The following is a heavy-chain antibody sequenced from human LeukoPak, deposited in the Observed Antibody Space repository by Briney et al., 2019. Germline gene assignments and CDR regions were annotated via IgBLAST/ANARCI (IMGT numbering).Heavy chain of an antibody. D-gene: IGHD3-10*01. CDR2: INHSGNT. CDR1: GGSISSSSYY. V-gene: IGHV4-39*07. CDR3: ARVLVWVGERYYMDV. Sequence: NPSETLSLTCTVSGGSISSSSYYWGWIRQPPGKGLEWIGEINHSGNTNYNPSLKSRVTISVDTSKNQFSLKLSSVTAADTAVYYCARVLVWVGERYYMDVWGKGTTVTISS. J-gene: IGHJ6*03.